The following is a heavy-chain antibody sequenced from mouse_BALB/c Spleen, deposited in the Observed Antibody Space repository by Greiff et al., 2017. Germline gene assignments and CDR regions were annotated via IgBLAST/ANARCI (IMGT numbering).Heavy chain of an antibody. V-gene: IGHV5-6*02. J-gene: IGHJ4*01. CDR2: ISSGGSYT. D-gene: IGHD1-1*01. CDR3: ARGPPLRGFYAMDY. Sequence: EVKLVESGGDLVKPGGSLKLSCAASGFTFSSYGMSWVRQTPDKRLEWVATISSGGSYTYYPDSVKGRFTISRDNARNILYLQMSSLRSEDTAMYYCARGPPLRGFYAMDYWGQGTSVTVSS. CDR1: GFTFSSYG.